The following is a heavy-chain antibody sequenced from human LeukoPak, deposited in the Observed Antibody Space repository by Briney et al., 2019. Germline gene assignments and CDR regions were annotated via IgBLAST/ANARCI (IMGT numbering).Heavy chain of an antibody. V-gene: IGHV3-21*01. CDR1: GFPFRRYS. D-gene: IGHD5-12*01. Sequence: GGSLKLSCAASGFPFRRYSMNWVRQAPGKGLEWASSISSSSSYIYYADSVKGRFTISRDNAKNSLYLQMNSLRAEDTAVYYCARGSSIVAAFDYWGQGTLVTVSS. CDR2: ISSSSSYI. CDR3: ARGSSIVAAFDY. J-gene: IGHJ4*02.